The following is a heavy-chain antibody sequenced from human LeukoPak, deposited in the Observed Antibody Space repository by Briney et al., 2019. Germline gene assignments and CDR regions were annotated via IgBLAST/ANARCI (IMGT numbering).Heavy chain of an antibody. D-gene: IGHD3-9*01. V-gene: IGHV3-48*02. CDR3: ATDKRYAFDY. CDR1: GFSFTDYP. Sequence: PGGSLRLSCATSGFSFTDYPMNWVRQARGKGLEWISNIRTTAEGAKYAYYADSVKGRVTISRDDGKNTLYLHMNSLRDDDTAVYYCATDKRYAFDYWGQGILVTVSS. CDR2: IRTTAEGAKYA. J-gene: IGHJ4*02.